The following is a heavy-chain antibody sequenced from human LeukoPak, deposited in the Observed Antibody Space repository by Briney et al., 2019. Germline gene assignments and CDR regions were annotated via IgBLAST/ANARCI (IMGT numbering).Heavy chain of an antibody. CDR1: GYSFIAYY. CDR3: ARDLSGGALGAFDI. Sequence: ASVKVSCKASGYSFIAYYMYWVRQAPGQGLEWMGWINPNSGGTKYAQKFQGRVTMTRDTSISTAYMELSRLRSDDAAVYYCARDLSGGALGAFDIWGQGAMVTVSS. J-gene: IGHJ3*02. D-gene: IGHD2-15*01. V-gene: IGHV1-2*02. CDR2: INPNSGGT.